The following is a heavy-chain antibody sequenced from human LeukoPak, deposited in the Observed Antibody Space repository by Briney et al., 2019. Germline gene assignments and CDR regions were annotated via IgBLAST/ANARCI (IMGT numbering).Heavy chain of an antibody. CDR3: ARARWPYYYDSSGYSYFDY. J-gene: IGHJ4*02. D-gene: IGHD3-22*01. Sequence: VASVKVSCKASGYTFIAYYMHWVRQAPGQGLEWMGWINPNSGGTNYAQKFQGRVTMTRDMSTSTVYMELSSLRSEDTAVYYCARARWPYYYDSSGYSYFDYWGQGTLVTVSS. CDR2: INPNSGGT. CDR1: GYTFIAYY. V-gene: IGHV1-2*02.